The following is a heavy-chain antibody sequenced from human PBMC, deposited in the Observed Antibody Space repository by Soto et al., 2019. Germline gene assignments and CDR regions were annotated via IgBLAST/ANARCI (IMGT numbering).Heavy chain of an antibody. CDR2: ISYDGSNK. CDR1: GFTFSSYA. CDR3: ARCYRSSVAPCFDY. D-gene: IGHD6-19*01. J-gene: IGHJ4*02. V-gene: IGHV3-30-3*01. Sequence: QVQLVESGGGVVQPGRSLRLSCAASGFTFSSYAMHWVRQAPGKGLEWVAVISYDGSNKYYADSVKGRFTISRDNSKNTLYLQMNSLRAEDTAVYYCARCYRSSVAPCFDYWGQGTLVTVSS.